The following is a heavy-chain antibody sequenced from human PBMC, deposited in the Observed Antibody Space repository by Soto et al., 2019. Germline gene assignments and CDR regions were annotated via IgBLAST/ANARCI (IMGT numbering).Heavy chain of an antibody. CDR1: GFTFSSYT. V-gene: IGHV3-23*01. CDR2: ISGSGSST. Sequence: EVQLLESGGGLVEPGGSRRLSCAASGFTFSSYTMSWVRQAPGKGLEWVSTISGSGSSTYSADSVKGRFTISRDNSKNTLYLQMNSRGGEDTAICYGAKAWGIDYWGQGSLVTVSS. J-gene: IGHJ4*02. D-gene: IGHD7-27*01. CDR3: AKAWGIDY.